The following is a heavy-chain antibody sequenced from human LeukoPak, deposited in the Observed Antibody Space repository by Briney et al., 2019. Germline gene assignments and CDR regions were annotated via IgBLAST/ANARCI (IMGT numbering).Heavy chain of an antibody. CDR2: ITGSSSYM. CDR3: ARGGYSSSWLYAFDI. D-gene: IGHD6-13*01. CDR1: GFTFSSYS. V-gene: IGHV3-21*01. J-gene: IGHJ3*02. Sequence: PGGSLRLSCAASGFTFSSYSMNWVRQAPGKGLEWVSSITGSSSYMYYADSVKGRFTISRDNAKNSLYLQMNSLRAEDTALYYCARGGYSSSWLYAFDIWGQGTMVTVSS.